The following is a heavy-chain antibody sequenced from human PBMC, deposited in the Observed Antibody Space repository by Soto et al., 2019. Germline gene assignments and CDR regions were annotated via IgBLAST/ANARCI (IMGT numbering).Heavy chain of an antibody. CDR2: INSRSSDI. J-gene: IGHJ6*03. Sequence: SGGGLVKPGESLRLSCAASGFTFSSYTMNWVRQAPGKGLEWVSSINSRSSDIYYADSLKGRFTISRDNAKNSLYLQMNSLTAEDTAVYYCARVAMVNYYFYYYMDVWGKGTTVTVSS. V-gene: IGHV3-21*06. CDR1: GFTFSSYT. CDR3: ARVAMVNYYFYYYMDV. D-gene: IGHD5-18*01.